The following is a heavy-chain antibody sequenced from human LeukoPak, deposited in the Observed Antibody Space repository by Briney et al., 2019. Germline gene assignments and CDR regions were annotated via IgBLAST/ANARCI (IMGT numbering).Heavy chain of an antibody. CDR1: GFTFSDYY. D-gene: IGHD3-3*01. V-gene: IGHV3-11*03. J-gene: IGHJ2*01. CDR2: ISSSSGYT. Sequence: GGSLRLSCAASGFTFSDYYMYWIRQAPGKGLEWVSYISSSSGYTNYADFVKGRFTISRDNAKISLNLQMDSLRAEDTAIYYCARRYYDFLSGYYNWYFDLWGRGTLVTVSS. CDR3: ARRYYDFLSGYYNWYFDL.